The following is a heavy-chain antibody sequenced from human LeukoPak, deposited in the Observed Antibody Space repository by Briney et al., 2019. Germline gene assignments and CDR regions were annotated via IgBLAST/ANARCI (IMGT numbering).Heavy chain of an antibody. CDR1: GFNFTNYW. D-gene: IGHD6-13*01. Sequence: GESLKISCEASGFNFTNYWIAWVRQMPGKGLAWMGIIYPGDSDTRYSPSFQDQVTISADKSISTAYLQWSSLKASDSAMYYCARFGYSSSLDFYFDVWGRATLVTVSS. V-gene: IGHV5-51*01. CDR3: ARFGYSSSLDFYFDV. J-gene: IGHJ2*01. CDR2: IYPGDSDT.